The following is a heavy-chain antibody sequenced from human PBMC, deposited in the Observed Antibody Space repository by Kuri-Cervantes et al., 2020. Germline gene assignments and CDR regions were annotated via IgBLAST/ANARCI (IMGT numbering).Heavy chain of an antibody. J-gene: IGHJ3*02. CDR3: AYSSGWTEGAFDI. Sequence: GESLKISCAASEFTFSNYAMHWVRQAPGKGLEWVAVISYDGSNKYYADSVKGRFTISRDNSKNTLYLQMNSLRAEDTAVYYCAYSSGWTEGAFDIWGQGTMVTVSS. V-gene: IGHV3-30*01. CDR1: EFTFSNYA. CDR2: ISYDGSNK. D-gene: IGHD6-19*01.